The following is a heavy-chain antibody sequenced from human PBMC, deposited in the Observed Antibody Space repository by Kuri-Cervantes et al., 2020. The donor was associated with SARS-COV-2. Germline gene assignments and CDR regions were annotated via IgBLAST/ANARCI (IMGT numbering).Heavy chain of an antibody. Sequence: SCAVSGGSISSSNWWSWVRQPPGKGLEWIGEIYHSGSTNYNPSLKSRVTISVDKPKNQFSLKLSSVTAADTAVYYCARATSTVIRYYFDYWGQGTLVTVSS. J-gene: IGHJ4*02. CDR2: IYHSGST. V-gene: IGHV4-4*02. CDR1: GGSISSSNW. D-gene: IGHD4-17*01. CDR3: ARATSTVIRYYFDY.